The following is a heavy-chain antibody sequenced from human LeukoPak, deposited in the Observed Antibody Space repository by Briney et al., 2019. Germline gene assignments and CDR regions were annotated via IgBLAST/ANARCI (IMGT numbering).Heavy chain of an antibody. J-gene: IGHJ4*02. D-gene: IGHD3-9*01. CDR2: IYYSGST. V-gene: IGHV4-39*07. CDR3: ARGDFDWLLFPY. CDR1: GGSISSSSYY. Sequence: PSETLSLTCTVSGGSISSSSYYWGWLRQPPGKGLEWIGSIYYSGSTNYNPSLKSRVTISVDTSKNQFSLKLSSVTAADTAVYYCARGDFDWLLFPYWGQGTLVTVSS.